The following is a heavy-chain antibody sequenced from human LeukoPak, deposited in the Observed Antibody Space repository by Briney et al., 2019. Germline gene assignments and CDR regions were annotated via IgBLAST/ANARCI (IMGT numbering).Heavy chain of an antibody. V-gene: IGHV6-1*01. J-gene: IGHJ1*01. CDR3: ARGPSYFQH. Sequence: SQTLSLTCAISGDSFSGNSATWNWIRQSPSRGLEWLGRTYYRSKWYKYYAVSVKGRITINPDTSKNQFSLQLNAVTPEDTAVYYCARGPSYFQHWGQGTLVTVSS. CDR2: TYYRSKWYK. CDR1: GDSFSGNSAT.